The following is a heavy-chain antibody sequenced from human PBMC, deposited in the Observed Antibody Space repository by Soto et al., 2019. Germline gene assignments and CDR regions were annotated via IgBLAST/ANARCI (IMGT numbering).Heavy chain of an antibody. V-gene: IGHV3-64*01. CDR3: ASQSHYSSGYSFDY. CDR2: ISSNGGYT. Sequence: PGGSLRLSCAASGLTFSTYSMHWVRQAPGKGLEYVSAISSNGGYTYYANSVKGRFTISRDNSKNTLYLQMDSLRAEDMAVYYCASQSHYSSGYSFDYWGQGTLVTVSS. D-gene: IGHD3-22*01. CDR1: GLTFSTYS. J-gene: IGHJ4*02.